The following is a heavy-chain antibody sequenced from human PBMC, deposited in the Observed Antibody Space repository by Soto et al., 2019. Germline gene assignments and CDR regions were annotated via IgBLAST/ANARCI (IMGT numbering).Heavy chain of an antibody. CDR3: ARGNEGNYDFWSGYYVAFDI. V-gene: IGHV4-59*01. D-gene: IGHD3-3*01. CDR1: GGSSSSYY. Sequence: LETLSLTCTVSGGSSSSYYWSWIRQPPGKGLEWIGYIYYSGSTNYNPSLKSRVTISVDTSKNQFSLKLSSVTAADTAVYYCARGNEGNYDFWSGYYVAFDIWGQGTMVTVSS. J-gene: IGHJ3*02. CDR2: IYYSGST.